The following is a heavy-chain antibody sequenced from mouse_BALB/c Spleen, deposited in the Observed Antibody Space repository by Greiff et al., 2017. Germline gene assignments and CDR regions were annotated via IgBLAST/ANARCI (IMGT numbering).Heavy chain of an antibody. CDR3: ARLYYYAMDY. CDR1: GFSLTSYG. Sequence: QVQLQQSGPGLVQPSQSLSITCTVSGFSLTSYGVHWVSQSPGKGLEWLGVIWSGGSTDYNAAFISRLSISKDNSKSQVFFKMNSLQANDTAIYYCARLYYYAMDYWGQGTSVTVSS. CDR2: IWSGGST. V-gene: IGHV2-2*02. J-gene: IGHJ4*01.